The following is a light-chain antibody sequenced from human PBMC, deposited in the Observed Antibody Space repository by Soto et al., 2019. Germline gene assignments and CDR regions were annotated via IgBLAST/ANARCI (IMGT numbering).Light chain of an antibody. CDR2: AAS. Sequence: DIQMTQSPSSLSASVGDRVIITCRASQGISIYLAWYQQKPGKVPKLLIYAASTLQSGVPSRFSGSGSGTDFTLTISSLQPEDVATYYWQKYNSAPLTFGGGTKVEIK. CDR1: QGISIY. V-gene: IGKV1-27*01. J-gene: IGKJ4*01. CDR3: QKYNSAPLT.